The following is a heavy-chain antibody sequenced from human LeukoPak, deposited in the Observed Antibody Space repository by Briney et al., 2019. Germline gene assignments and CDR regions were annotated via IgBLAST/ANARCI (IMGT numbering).Heavy chain of an antibody. CDR1: GGSISTSSYY. Sequence: SETLSLTCTVSGGSISTSSYYWGWIRQPPGKGLEWIGNIYYSGSTYYNPSLKSRVTISVDTSKNQFSLKLSSVTAADTAVYYCARPRVGPVPSAEDYWGQGTLVTVSS. D-gene: IGHD2-2*01. CDR2: IYYSGST. CDR3: ARPRVGPVPSAEDY. V-gene: IGHV4-39*01. J-gene: IGHJ4*02.